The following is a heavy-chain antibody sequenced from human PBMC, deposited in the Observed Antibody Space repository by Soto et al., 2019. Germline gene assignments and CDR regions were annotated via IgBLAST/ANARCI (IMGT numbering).Heavy chain of an antibody. Sequence: PSETLSLTCTVSGGSISSYYWSWIRQPPGKGLEWIGYIYYSGSTNYNPSLKSRVTISVDTSKNQFSLKLSSVTAADTAVYYCASTPSRWGYLLPPQYYFDYWGQGTLVTVSS. D-gene: IGHD5-12*01. J-gene: IGHJ4*02. V-gene: IGHV4-59*08. CDR3: ASTPSRWGYLLPPQYYFDY. CDR1: GGSISSYY. CDR2: IYYSGST.